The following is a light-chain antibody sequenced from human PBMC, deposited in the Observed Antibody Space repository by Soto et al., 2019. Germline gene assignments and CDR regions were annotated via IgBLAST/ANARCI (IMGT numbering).Light chain of an antibody. CDR2: GAS. CDR3: QRHDSSAWT. Sequence: EIVLMRSPGTLALSPKNTAALSVMTSQSVSNTYVSWYQQKPGQAPRLLIYGASSRATGFPDWFSGCGSGTVFALTISCRDSDYFAVYFYQRHDSSAWTFGQGTKVDIK. V-gene: IGKV3-20*01. J-gene: IGKJ1*01. CDR1: QSVSNTY.